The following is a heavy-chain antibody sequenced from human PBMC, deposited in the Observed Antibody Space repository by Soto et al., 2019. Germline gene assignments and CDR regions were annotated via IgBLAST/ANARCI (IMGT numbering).Heavy chain of an antibody. V-gene: IGHV1-8*01. CDR1: GYTFTSYD. J-gene: IGHJ3*02. CDR2: MNPNSGNT. Sequence: QVQLVQSGAEVKKPGASVKVSCKASGYTFTSYDINWVRQATGQGLEWVGWMNPNSGNTGYAQKFQGRVTMTRSTSISTAYLELSRLRSEDTAVYYCAGGINYYESRGDGFDIWRQGKMVPVSS. CDR3: AGGINYYESRGDGFDI. D-gene: IGHD3-22*01.